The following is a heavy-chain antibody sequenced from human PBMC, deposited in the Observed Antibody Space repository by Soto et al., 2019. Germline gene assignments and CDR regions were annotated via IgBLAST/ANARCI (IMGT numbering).Heavy chain of an antibody. J-gene: IGHJ6*02. D-gene: IGHD1-26*01. Sequence: GGSLRLSCAASGFTFSSYAMSWVRQAPGKGLEWVSAISGGGGGTYYADSVKGRFTISRDNSKNTLYLQMNSLRAEDTAVYYCAKVLSGSYYVDYYYGMDVWGQGTTVTVS. V-gene: IGHV3-23*01. CDR2: ISGGGGGT. CDR3: AKVLSGSYYVDYYYGMDV. CDR1: GFTFSSYA.